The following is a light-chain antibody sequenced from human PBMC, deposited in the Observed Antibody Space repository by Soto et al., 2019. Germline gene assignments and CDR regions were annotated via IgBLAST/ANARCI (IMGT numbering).Light chain of an antibody. CDR3: SSYTSSSTLAV. CDR1: SSDVGGYNY. V-gene: IGLV2-14*01. CDR2: DVS. J-gene: IGLJ1*01. Sequence: QSVLTQPASVSGSPGQSITISCTGTSSDVGGYNYVSWYQQHPGKAPKLMIYDVSNRPSGVSNRFSGSKSGNTASLTISGLQSDDEADYYCSSYTSSSTLAVFGTGTKVTVL.